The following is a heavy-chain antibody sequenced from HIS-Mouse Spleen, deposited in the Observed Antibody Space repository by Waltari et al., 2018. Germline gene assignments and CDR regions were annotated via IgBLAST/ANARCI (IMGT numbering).Heavy chain of an antibody. CDR2: IDWDDYK. D-gene: IGHD6-19*01. CDR1: GFSLSTSGMC. CDR3: ARIAEGYSSGWYAFDY. Sequence: QVTLRESGPALVKPTQTLTLTCTFSGFSLSTSGMCVSWIRQPPGKALEWLARIDWDDYKYYRKSLKTRLTISKETSKNQVVLTMTNMDPVETATYYCARIAEGYSSGWYAFDYWGQGTLVTVSS. V-gene: IGHV2-70*15. J-gene: IGHJ4*02.